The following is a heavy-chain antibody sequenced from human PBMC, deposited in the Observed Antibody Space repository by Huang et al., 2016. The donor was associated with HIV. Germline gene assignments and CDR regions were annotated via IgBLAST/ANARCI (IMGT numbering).Heavy chain of an antibody. J-gene: IGHJ3*02. V-gene: IGHV1-8*01. D-gene: IGHD3-16*02. CDR3: ARGGVADYVWGTYRPNAFDI. Sequence: QVQLVQPGAEVKKPGASVKVSCKASGYTFTRYDINWVRQATGQGLEWMGWMNPNSGNTAYAQKFQVRVTITRSTSISPAYIELSSLRSGDTAVYYCARGGVADYVWGTYRPNAFDIWGQGTMVTVSS. CDR2: MNPNSGNT. CDR1: GYTFTRYD.